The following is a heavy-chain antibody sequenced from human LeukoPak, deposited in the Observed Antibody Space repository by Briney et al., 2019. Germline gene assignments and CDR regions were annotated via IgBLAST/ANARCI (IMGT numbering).Heavy chain of an antibody. CDR3: ARTSPFQVGATGTPLRPPYFDY. D-gene: IGHD1-26*01. CDR1: GGSISSGSYY. V-gene: IGHV4-61*02. J-gene: IGHJ4*02. CDR2: IYTSGST. Sequence: SETLSLTCTVSGGSISSGSYYWSWIRQPAGKGLEWIGRIYTSGSTNYNPSLKSRVTISVDTSKNQFSLKLSSVTAADTAVYYCARTSPFQVGATGTPLRPPYFDYWGQGTLVTVSS.